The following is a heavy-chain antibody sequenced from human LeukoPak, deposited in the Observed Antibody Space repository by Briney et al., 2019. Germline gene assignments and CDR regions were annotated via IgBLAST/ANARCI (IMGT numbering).Heavy chain of an antibody. CDR1: GFPFTNYA. D-gene: IGHD6-19*01. J-gene: IGHJ4*02. CDR3: AKARLSTGWAYNDY. CDR2: IVGGGGTT. Sequence: GSLSLSCAASGFPFTNYAMSWVRQAPGKGLEWVSAIVGGGGTTFYADSVKGRFTISRDNAKNTVYLQMNSLRAEDTAVYYCAKARLSTGWAYNDYWGQGTLVTVSS. V-gene: IGHV3-23*01.